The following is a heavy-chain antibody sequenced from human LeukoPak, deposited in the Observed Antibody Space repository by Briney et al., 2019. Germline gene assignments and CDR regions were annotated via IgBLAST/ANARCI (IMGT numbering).Heavy chain of an antibody. V-gene: IGHV1-3*01. CDR3: ARGPQYYYDSSGYYYDTRFDP. J-gene: IGHJ5*02. CDR1: GYTFTSYA. D-gene: IGHD3-22*01. CDR2: INAGNGNT. Sequence: GASVKVSCKASGYTFTSYAMHWVRQAPGQRLEWMGWINAGNGNTKYSQKFQGRVTITRDTSTSTVYMELSSLRSEDTAVYYCARGPQYYYDSSGYYYDTRFDPWGQGTLVTVSS.